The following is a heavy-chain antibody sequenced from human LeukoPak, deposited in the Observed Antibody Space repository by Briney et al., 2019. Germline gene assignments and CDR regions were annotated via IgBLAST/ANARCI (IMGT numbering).Heavy chain of an antibody. J-gene: IGHJ4*02. CDR1: GYTFTGYY. CDR2: INPNSGGT. CDR3: ASTENDDYGDYVVY. Sequence: VASVKVSCKASGYTFTGYYMHWVRQAPGQGLEWMGWINPNSGGTNYAQKFQGRVTMTRDTSISTAYMELSRLRSDDTAVYYCASTENDDYGDYVVYWGQGTLVTVSS. D-gene: IGHD4-17*01. V-gene: IGHV1-2*02.